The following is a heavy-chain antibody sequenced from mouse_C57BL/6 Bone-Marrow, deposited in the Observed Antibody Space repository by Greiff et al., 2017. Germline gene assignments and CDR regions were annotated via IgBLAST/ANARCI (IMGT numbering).Heavy chain of an antibody. Sequence: VKLQQPGAELVRPGSSVKLSCKASGYTFTSYWMHWVKQRPIQGLEWIGNIDPSDSETHYNQKFKDKATLTVDKSSSTAYMQLSSLTSEDSAVYYCARPTPGWYFDVWGTGTAVTVSS. V-gene: IGHV1-52*01. CDR1: GYTFTSYW. CDR2: IDPSDSET. J-gene: IGHJ1*03. CDR3: ARPTPGWYFDV. D-gene: IGHD1-1*01.